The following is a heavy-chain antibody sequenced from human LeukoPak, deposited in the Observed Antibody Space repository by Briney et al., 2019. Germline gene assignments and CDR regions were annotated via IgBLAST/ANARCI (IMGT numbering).Heavy chain of an antibody. CDR2: IIPIFGTA. Sequence: GSSVKVSCKASGGTFSSYAISWVRQAPGQGLEWMGGIIPIFGTANYAQKFQGRVTITTDESTSTAYMELSSLRSEDTAVYYCARGDKWKEDEYYYYYYMDVWGKGTTVTVSS. CDR1: GGTFSSYA. J-gene: IGHJ6*03. D-gene: IGHD1-1*01. CDR3: ARGDKWKEDEYYYYYYMDV. V-gene: IGHV1-69*05.